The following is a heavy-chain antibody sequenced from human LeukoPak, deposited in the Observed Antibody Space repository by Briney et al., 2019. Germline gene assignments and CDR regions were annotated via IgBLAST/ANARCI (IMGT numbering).Heavy chain of an antibody. V-gene: IGHV3-23*01. CDR1: GFTFSSYA. J-gene: IGHJ4*02. CDR3: AKGSWAAVTTFDY. D-gene: IGHD4-17*01. CDR2: ISGSGGST. Sequence: GGSLRLSCAASGFTFSSYAMSWVRQAPGKGLEWVSAISGSGGSTYYADSVKGRFTISRDNSKNTLHLQMNSLRAEDTAVYYCAKGSWAAVTTFDYWGQGTLVTVSS.